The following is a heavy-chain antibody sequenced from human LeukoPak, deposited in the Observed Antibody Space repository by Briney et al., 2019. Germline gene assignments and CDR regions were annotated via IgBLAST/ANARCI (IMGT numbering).Heavy chain of an antibody. CDR3: ARGRMFRGGGSDFPFNWFDP. Sequence: SETLSLTCTVSGGSISSYYWGWIRQPAGKGLEWIGRIYTSGSDNYNPSLTSRLTMSVGTSKNQFSLKLNSVTAADTAVYYCARGRMFRGGGSDFPFNWFDPWGQGTLVTVSS. D-gene: IGHD3-10*01. CDR2: IYTSGSD. CDR1: GGSISSYY. V-gene: IGHV4-4*07. J-gene: IGHJ5*02.